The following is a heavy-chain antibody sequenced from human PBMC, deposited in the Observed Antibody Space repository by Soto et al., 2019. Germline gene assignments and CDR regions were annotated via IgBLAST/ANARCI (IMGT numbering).Heavy chain of an antibody. CDR3: AKAQWPTPGYNGMDV. CDR1: GFTFDDYT. D-gene: IGHD6-19*01. Sequence: GGSLRLSCAASGFTFDDYTMHWVRRAPGKGLEWVSLISWDGGSTYYADSVKGRFTISRENSKNSLYLQMNSLRTEDTALYYCAKAQWPTPGYNGMDVWGQGTTVTVSS. CDR2: ISWDGGST. J-gene: IGHJ6*02. V-gene: IGHV3-43*01.